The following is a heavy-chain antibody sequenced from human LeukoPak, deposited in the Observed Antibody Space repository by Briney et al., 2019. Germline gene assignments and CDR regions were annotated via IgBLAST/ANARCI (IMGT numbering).Heavy chain of an antibody. Sequence: SETLSLTCTVSGGSISSSSYYWGWIRQPPGKGLEWIGSIYYSGSTYYNPSLKSRVTISVDTSKNQFSLKLSSVTAADTAVYYCAKDPPTGYSYVHDAFDIWGQGTMVTVSS. CDR1: GGSISSSSYY. J-gene: IGHJ3*02. V-gene: IGHV4-39*02. D-gene: IGHD5-18*01. CDR2: IYYSGST. CDR3: AKDPPTGYSYVHDAFDI.